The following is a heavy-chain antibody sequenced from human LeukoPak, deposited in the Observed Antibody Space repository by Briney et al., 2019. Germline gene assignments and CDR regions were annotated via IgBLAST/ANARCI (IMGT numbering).Heavy chain of an antibody. V-gene: IGHV1-69*04. CDR1: GGTFSSYA. D-gene: IGHD4-17*01. CDR3: ARMARLRNDAFDI. CDR2: IIPILGIA. Sequence: ASVKVSCKASGGTFSSYAISWVRQAPGQGLEWMGRIIPILGIANYAQKFQGRVTITADKSTSTAYMELSSLRSEDTAVYYCARMARLRNDAFDIWGQGTMVTVSS. J-gene: IGHJ3*02.